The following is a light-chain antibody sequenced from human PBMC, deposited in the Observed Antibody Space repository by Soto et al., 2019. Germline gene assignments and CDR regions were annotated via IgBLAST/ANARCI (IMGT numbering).Light chain of an antibody. V-gene: IGLV2-14*01. CDR2: EVS. CDR3: SSFTTSSTPYV. CDR1: SSDVGGYNY. J-gene: IGLJ1*01. Sequence: QSVLTQPASVSGSPGQSITISCTGTSSDVGGYNYVSWYQHHPGKAPKLMIFEVSNRPSEVSNRFSGSKSGNTASLTISGLQAEDEADYYCSSFTTSSTPYVFGTGTKLTVL.